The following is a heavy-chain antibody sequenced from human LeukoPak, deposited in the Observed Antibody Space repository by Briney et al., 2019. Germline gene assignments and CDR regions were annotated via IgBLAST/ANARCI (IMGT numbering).Heavy chain of an antibody. J-gene: IGHJ3*02. D-gene: IGHD3-16*01. CDR2: IGTAGDT. V-gene: IGHV3-13*01. CDR1: GFTFSSYD. CDR3: ARGEANLRFPNYVFDI. Sequence: GGSLRLSCAASGFTFSSYDMHWVRQATGKGLEWVSAIGTAGDTYYPGSVKGRFTISRENAKNSLYLQMNSLRAGDTAVYYCARGEANLRFPNYVFDIGGQGKMVPVSS.